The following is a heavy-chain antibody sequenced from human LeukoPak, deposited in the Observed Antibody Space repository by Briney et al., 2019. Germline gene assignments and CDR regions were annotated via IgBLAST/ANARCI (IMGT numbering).Heavy chain of an antibody. D-gene: IGHD5-18*01. V-gene: IGHV3-30*18. CDR2: IPYDGSNK. CDR1: GFTFSTYG. Sequence: GGSLRLSCEASGFTFSTYGMHWVRQAPGKGLEWITLIPYDGSNKYYADSVKGRFTISRDNSKNTLYLQMNNLRVEDTAVFYCANTGQGYTYGFDYWGQGTLVTVSS. J-gene: IGHJ4*02. CDR3: ANTGQGYTYGFDY.